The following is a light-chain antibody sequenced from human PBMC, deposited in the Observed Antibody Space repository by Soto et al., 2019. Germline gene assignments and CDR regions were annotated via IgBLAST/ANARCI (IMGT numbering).Light chain of an antibody. V-gene: IGKV3-15*01. Sequence: EIVLTQSPGTLSLSQGERATLSCRASRSVSSNLAWHQQKPGQAPRLLIYGASTRATGIPARFSGSGSGTEFTLTISSLQSEDFAVYYGQQYKNWPSVTFGQGTKVDIK. CDR1: RSVSSN. J-gene: IGKJ1*01. CDR3: QQYKNWPSVT. CDR2: GAS.